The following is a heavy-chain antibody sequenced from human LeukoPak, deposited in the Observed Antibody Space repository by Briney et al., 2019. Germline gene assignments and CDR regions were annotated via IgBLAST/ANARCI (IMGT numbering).Heavy chain of an antibody. V-gene: IGHV3-48*03. D-gene: IGHD3-22*01. CDR1: GFTFSSHE. Sequence: GGSLRLSCAASGFTFSSHEMHWVRQALGKGLEWVSYISRSASTIFYADSVRGRFTISRDNAQNSLYLQMNSLRAEDTAIYYCARPGSSGYLYWGQGTLVTVSS. J-gene: IGHJ4*02. CDR2: ISRSASTI. CDR3: ARPGSSGYLY.